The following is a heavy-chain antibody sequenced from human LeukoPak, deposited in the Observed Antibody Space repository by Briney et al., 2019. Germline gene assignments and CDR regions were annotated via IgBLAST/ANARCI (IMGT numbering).Heavy chain of an antibody. Sequence: PGGSLRLSCAAPGFTFSSYEMNWVRQAPGKGLEWVSYISSSGSTIYYADSVKGRFTISRDNAKNSLYLQMNSLRAEDTAVYYCARDYYDSSGYYYFDYWGQGTLVTVSS. D-gene: IGHD3-22*01. V-gene: IGHV3-48*03. CDR2: ISSSGSTI. J-gene: IGHJ4*02. CDR1: GFTFSSYE. CDR3: ARDYYDSSGYYYFDY.